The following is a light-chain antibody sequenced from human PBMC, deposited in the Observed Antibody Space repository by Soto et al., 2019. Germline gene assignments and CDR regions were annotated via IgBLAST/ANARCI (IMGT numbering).Light chain of an antibody. J-gene: IGKJ1*01. CDR3: QQYNKWPLT. CDR2: AVS. V-gene: IGKV3-15*01. Sequence: EIMMTQSPGTLSASPGERATLSCRASQSVSSNLAWYQQKPGQAPRLLIYAVSNRATGIPARFSGSGSGTEFTLTISSLQSEDFAVYYCQQYNKWPLTFGPGTKVEIK. CDR1: QSVSSN.